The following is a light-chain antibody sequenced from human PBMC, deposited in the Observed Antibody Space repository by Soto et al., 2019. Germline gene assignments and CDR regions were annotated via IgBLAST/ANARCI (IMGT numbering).Light chain of an antibody. CDR3: QSYDSSLSALYV. CDR1: SSNIGAGYD. CDR2: ANN. V-gene: IGLV1-40*01. Sequence: QLVLAQPPSVSGAPGQTVTISCTGNSSNIGAGYDVHWYHHLPGTAPKLLIYANNIRPSGVPDRFSGSKSGTSASLAITGLQAEDEADYYCQSYDSSLSALYVFGTGTKVTVL. J-gene: IGLJ1*01.